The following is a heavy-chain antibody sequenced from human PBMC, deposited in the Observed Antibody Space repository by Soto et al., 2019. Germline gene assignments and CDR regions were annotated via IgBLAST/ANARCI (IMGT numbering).Heavy chain of an antibody. Sequence: VGSLRLSCVVSGLTFSDYGFHWVRQAPGKGLDWVAAISYDGSFVYYADSVRGRFTISRDNSRNTLDLQMNTLRHEDTAVYYCAKERGRNRNFAMDVWGQGTSVTVSS. CDR2: ISYDGSFV. CDR1: GLTFSDYG. J-gene: IGHJ6*02. V-gene: IGHV3-30*18. CDR3: AKERGRNRNFAMDV. D-gene: IGHD1-1*01.